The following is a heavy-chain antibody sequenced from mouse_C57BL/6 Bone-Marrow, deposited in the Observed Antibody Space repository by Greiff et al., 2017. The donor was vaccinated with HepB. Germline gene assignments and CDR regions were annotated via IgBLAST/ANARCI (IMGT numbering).Heavy chain of an antibody. J-gene: IGHJ2*01. Sequence: EVQLVESGGGLVKPGGSLKLSCAASGFTFSSYAMSWVRQTPEKRLEWVATISDGGSYTYYPDNVKGRFTISRDNAKNNRYLQMSHLKSEDTAMYYCARDLTGTRDYWGQGTTLTVSS. V-gene: IGHV5-4*01. CDR2: ISDGGSYT. CDR1: GFTFSSYA. CDR3: ARDLTGTRDY. D-gene: IGHD4-1*01.